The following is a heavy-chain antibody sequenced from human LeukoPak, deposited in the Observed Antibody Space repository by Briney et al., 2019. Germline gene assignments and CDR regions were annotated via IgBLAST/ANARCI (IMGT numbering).Heavy chain of an antibody. V-gene: IGHV3-23*01. CDR1: GFTFSSYA. D-gene: IGHD2-15*01. J-gene: IGHJ4*02. CDR2: ISGSGDNT. CDR3: AKQLGYCSDGSCYFPY. Sequence: GGSLRLSCVVSGFTFSSYAMSWVRQAPGKGLEWVSGISGSGDNTYYADSVKGRFTISRDNSKNTLYVQMNSLGTEDTAAYYCAKQLGYCSDGSCYFPYWGQGTLVTVSS.